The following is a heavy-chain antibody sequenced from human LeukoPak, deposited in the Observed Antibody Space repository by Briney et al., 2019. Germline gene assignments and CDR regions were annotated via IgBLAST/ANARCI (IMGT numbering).Heavy chain of an antibody. D-gene: IGHD6-13*01. V-gene: IGHV1-69*04. CDR1: GGTFSSYA. CDR2: IIPILGIA. J-gene: IGHJ4*02. CDR3: ARDYGSSWYLGSDY. Sequence: ASVKVSCKASGGTFSSYAISWVRQAPGQGLEWMGRIIPILGIANYAQKFQGRVTITADKSTSTAYMELSSLRSEDTAVYYCARDYGSSWYLGSDYWGQGTLVTVSS.